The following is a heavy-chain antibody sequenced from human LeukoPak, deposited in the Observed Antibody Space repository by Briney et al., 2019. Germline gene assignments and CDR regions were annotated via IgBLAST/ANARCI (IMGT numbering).Heavy chain of an antibody. Sequence: PGGSLRLSCAASGFTFSSYAMSWVRQAPGKGLEWVSAIPGSADNTFYADSVKGRFTISRDNSKNMLYLHMNSLRADDTALYYCAKASSVGVRGAFGFGFDYWGQGTLVTVSS. CDR1: GFTFSSYA. CDR3: AKASSVGVRGAFGFGFDY. D-gene: IGHD3-10*01. V-gene: IGHV3-23*01. CDR2: IPGSADNT. J-gene: IGHJ4*02.